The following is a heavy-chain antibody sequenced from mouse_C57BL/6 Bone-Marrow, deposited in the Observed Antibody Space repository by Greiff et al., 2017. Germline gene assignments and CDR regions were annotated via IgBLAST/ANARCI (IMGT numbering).Heavy chain of an antibody. V-gene: IGHV3-6*01. D-gene: IGHD2-2*01. CDR3: ARGGWLPPFDY. CDR1: GYSITSGYY. Sequence: EVKLQESGPGLVKPSQSLSLTCSVTGYSITSGYYWNWIRQFPGNKLEWMGYISYDGSNNYNPSLKNRISITRDTSKNQFFLKLNSVTTEDTATYYCARGGWLPPFDYWGQGTTLTGSS. CDR2: ISYDGSN. J-gene: IGHJ2*01.